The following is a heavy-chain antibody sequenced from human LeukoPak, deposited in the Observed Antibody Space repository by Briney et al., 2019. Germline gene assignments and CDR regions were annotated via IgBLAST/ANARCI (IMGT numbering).Heavy chain of an antibody. D-gene: IGHD6-6*01. CDR2: VFHSGNT. CDR3: ARDRSVGVLPAPPFDF. CDR1: GYSISSTYY. V-gene: IGHV4-38-2*02. Sequence: SETLSLTCTVSGYSISSTYYWGWIRQPPGKGLEWVGSVFHSGNTYYNPSLKSRLTISADTSKNQFSLTLTSVTAADTAEYYCARDRSVGVLPAPPFDFWGQGTLVTVSS. J-gene: IGHJ4*02.